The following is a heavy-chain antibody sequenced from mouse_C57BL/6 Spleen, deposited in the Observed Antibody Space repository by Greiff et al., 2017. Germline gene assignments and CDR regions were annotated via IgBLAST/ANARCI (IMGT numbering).Heavy chain of an antibody. V-gene: IGHV1-80*01. CDR1: GFAFRNYW. CDR3: ERYVSTVIAPRAIDY. D-gene: IGHD2-1*01. Sequence: QVQLQQSGAELVKPGASVKISCKASGFAFRNYWMNWVKQRPGQGLEWIGQIYPGDGDTNSNGKFKGKATLTADKSSSTAYMQLSSLPSEDSAVYFWERYVSTVIAPRAIDYWGQGTSVTVSS. J-gene: IGHJ4*01. CDR2: IYPGDGDT.